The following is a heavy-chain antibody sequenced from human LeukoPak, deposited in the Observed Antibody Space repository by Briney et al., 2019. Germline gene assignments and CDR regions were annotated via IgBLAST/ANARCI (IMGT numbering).Heavy chain of an antibody. Sequence: SGGSLRLXCAASGFTFSDYYMSWIRQAPGKGLEWVSYISSSGSTRYYADSVKGRFTISRDNAKNSLYLQMNSLRAEDTAVYYCARQVRNWFDPWGQGTLVTVSS. D-gene: IGHD3-22*01. CDR2: ISSSGSTR. CDR3: ARQVRNWFDP. CDR1: GFTFSDYY. J-gene: IGHJ5*02. V-gene: IGHV3-11*04.